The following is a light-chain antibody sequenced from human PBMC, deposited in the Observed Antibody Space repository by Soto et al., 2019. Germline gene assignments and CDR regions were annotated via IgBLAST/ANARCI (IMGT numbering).Light chain of an antibody. CDR2: DAS. Sequence: EIVLTQSPAPLSLSPGESSTLSCRASQSVSSSLAWYQQKPGQAPRLLIYDASNRATGIPARFSGSGSGPDFTLTISSLEPEDFAVYYCQQRSNWPRTFGQGTKLEIK. J-gene: IGKJ2*01. CDR1: QSVSSS. V-gene: IGKV3-11*01. CDR3: QQRSNWPRT.